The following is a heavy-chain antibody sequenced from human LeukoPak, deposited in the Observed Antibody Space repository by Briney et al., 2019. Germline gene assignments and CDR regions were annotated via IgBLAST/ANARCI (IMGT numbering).Heavy chain of an antibody. J-gene: IGHJ6*02. Sequence: GGSLRLSRAASGFTFNYAWMSWVRQVPGKGLEWVGQTVSEIDGGTTDYAAPVKGRFTISRDDSKSTLYLQMNSLKIEDTAVYYCTTDEDWNYARKDVWGQGATVIVSS. CDR3: TTDEDWNYARKDV. CDR1: GFTFNYAW. V-gene: IGHV3-15*04. D-gene: IGHD1-7*01. CDR2: TVSEIDGGTT.